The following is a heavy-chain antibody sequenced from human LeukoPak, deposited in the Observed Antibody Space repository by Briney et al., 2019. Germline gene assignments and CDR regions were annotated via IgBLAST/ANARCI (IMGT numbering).Heavy chain of an antibody. V-gene: IGHV1-2*02. CDR2: INPNSGGT. CDR1: GYTFTAYC. Sequence: ASVKVSCKASGYTFTAYCMHLVRQAPRQALEWIGLINPNSGGTNDAQKFQGRVTMTRDTSISTAYIELSRLTSDDTAVYYCARRALTMVRGVKYNWFDPWGQGTLVTVSS. CDR3: ARRALTMVRGVKYNWFDP. D-gene: IGHD3-10*01. J-gene: IGHJ5*02.